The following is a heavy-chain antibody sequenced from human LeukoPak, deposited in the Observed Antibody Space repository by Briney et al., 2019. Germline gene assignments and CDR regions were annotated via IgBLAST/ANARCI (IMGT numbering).Heavy chain of an antibody. CDR3: ARQEGKDTAMGDY. J-gene: IGHJ4*02. V-gene: IGHV5-51*01. CDR2: IYPGDSDT. CDR1: GYSFTSYW. Sequence: GESLKISCKGSGYSFTSYWIGRVGQMPGKGLEWMGIIYPGDSDTRYSPSFQGQVTISADKSISTAYLQRSSLKASDTAMYYCARQEGKDTAMGDYWGQGTLVTVSS. D-gene: IGHD5-18*01.